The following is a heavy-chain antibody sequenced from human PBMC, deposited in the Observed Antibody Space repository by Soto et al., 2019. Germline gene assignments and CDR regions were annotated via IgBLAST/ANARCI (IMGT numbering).Heavy chain of an antibody. J-gene: IGHJ4*02. CDR3: ARGHSDYDSSGYQSDY. CDR1: GYSFTSYC. Sequence: GESLKISWKGSGYSFTSYCIGWVRQMPGKGLEWMGIIYPGDSDTRYSPSFQGQVTISADKSISTAYLQWSSLKASDTAMYYCARGHSDYDSSGYQSDYWGQGTLVTVSS. V-gene: IGHV5-51*01. D-gene: IGHD3-22*01. CDR2: IYPGDSDT.